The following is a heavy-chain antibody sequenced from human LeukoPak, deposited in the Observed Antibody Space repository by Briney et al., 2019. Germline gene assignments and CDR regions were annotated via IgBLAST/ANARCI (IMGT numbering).Heavy chain of an antibody. Sequence: GGSLRLSCAASGFTFSSYGMHWVRQAPGKGLEWVAVIWYDGSNKYYADSVKGRFTISRDNSKNTLYLQMNSLRAEDTAVYYCARSGYCSSTSCYNLFDYWGQGTLATVSS. V-gene: IGHV3-33*01. CDR1: GFTFSSYG. D-gene: IGHD2-2*03. CDR2: IWYDGSNK. CDR3: ARSGYCSSTSCYNLFDY. J-gene: IGHJ4*02.